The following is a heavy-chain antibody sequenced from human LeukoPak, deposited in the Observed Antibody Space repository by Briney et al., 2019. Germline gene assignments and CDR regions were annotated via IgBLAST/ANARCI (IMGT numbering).Heavy chain of an antibody. Sequence: ASVKVSCKASGYTFTSYYMHWVRQAPGQGPEWMGIINPSGGSPNYAQKFQGRVTMTRDMSTSTVNMELSSLRSEDTAVYYCARAQGSYYHYYMDVWGKGTTVTVSS. D-gene: IGHD1-26*01. CDR2: INPSGGSP. CDR3: ARAQGSYYHYYMDV. CDR1: GYTFTSYY. V-gene: IGHV1-46*01. J-gene: IGHJ6*03.